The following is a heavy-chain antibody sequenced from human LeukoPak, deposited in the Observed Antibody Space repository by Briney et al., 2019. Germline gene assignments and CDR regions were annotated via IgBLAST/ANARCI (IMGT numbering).Heavy chain of an antibody. V-gene: IGHV3-21*01. CDR2: ITGSGGGT. Sequence: GGSLRLSCAASGFTFSNYALVWVRQAPGKGLEWVSAITGSGGGTDYADSVKGRFTISRDNAKDSLYLQMNSLRAEDTAVYYCARGGKCYYDSSGYYHETFDYWGQGTLVTVSS. J-gene: IGHJ4*02. CDR1: GFTFSNYA. CDR3: ARGGKCYYDSSGYYHETFDY. D-gene: IGHD3-22*01.